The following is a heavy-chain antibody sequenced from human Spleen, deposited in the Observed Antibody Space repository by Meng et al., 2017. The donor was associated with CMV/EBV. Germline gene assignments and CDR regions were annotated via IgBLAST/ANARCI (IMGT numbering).Heavy chain of an antibody. CDR2: IYYSGSA. CDR3: ANRPGIAPFYFDF. Sequence: SETLSLTCTVSGGSIRSSSYYWGWIRQSPGKGLEWIGSIYYSGSAYYNPSLKSRVTISVDTSKNQVSLKLSSVTAADTAVYYCANRPGIAPFYFDFWGQGTLVTVSS. D-gene: IGHD6-13*01. J-gene: IGHJ4*02. V-gene: IGHV4-39*07. CDR1: GGSIRSSSYY.